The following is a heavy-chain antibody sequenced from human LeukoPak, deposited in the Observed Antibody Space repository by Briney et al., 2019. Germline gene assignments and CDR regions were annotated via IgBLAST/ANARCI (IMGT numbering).Heavy chain of an antibody. CDR1: GFTFSSYA. D-gene: IGHD2-2*02. CDR2: ISSSGGST. Sequence: GGSLRLSCAASGFTFSSYAMSWVRQAPGKGLEWVSAISSSGGSTYYADSVKGRITISRDNSKNTLYLQMNSLRAEDTAVYNCAKDLGYCSSTSCYTSRFIGFDPWGQGTLVTVSS. V-gene: IGHV3-23*01. J-gene: IGHJ5*02. CDR3: AKDLGYCSSTSCYTSRFIGFDP.